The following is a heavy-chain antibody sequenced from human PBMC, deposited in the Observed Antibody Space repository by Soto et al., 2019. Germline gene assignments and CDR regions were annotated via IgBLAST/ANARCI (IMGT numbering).Heavy chain of an antibody. Sequence: ASVKVSCKASGYTFTSYDMHWVRQAPGQRLEWMGWINPDSGNTRYAQKFQGRVTITRNTSISTAYMELSSLRSEDTAVYYCARVPAYYDFWSSYQNNNWFDPWGQGTLVTVSS. CDR3: ARVPAYYDFWSSYQNNNWFDP. V-gene: IGHV1-8*01. J-gene: IGHJ5*02. CDR2: INPDSGNT. CDR1: GYTFTSYD. D-gene: IGHD3-3*01.